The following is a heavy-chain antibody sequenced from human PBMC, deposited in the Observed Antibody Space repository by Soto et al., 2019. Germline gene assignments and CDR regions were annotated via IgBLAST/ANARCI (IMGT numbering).Heavy chain of an antibody. CDR1: GYTFASYA. Sequence: GASVKVSCKASGYTFASYAMHWVRQAPGQRLEWMGWINAGNGNTKYSQKFQGKVTITRDTSASTAYMELSSLRSEDTAVYYCARLGYYDFWSGYTTYYMDVWGKGTTVTVSS. CDR3: ARLGYYDFWSGYTTYYMDV. J-gene: IGHJ6*03. D-gene: IGHD3-3*01. CDR2: INAGNGNT. V-gene: IGHV1-3*01.